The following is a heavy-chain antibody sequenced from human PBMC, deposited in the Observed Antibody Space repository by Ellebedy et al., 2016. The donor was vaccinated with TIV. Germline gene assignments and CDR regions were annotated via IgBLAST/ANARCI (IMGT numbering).Heavy chain of an antibody. V-gene: IGHV3-23*01. CDR3: ARSPSDYDGFDL. J-gene: IGHJ3*01. CDR2: ITGSGHSY. Sequence: GESLKISXAAPGLTLSAYAMSWVRQAPGQGLEWISTITGSGHSYYYADSVKGRFSISRDNSNNILYLQMNGLRADDTAVYYCARSPSDYDGFDLWGQGTMVTVSS. D-gene: IGHD4-11*01. CDR1: GLTLSAYA.